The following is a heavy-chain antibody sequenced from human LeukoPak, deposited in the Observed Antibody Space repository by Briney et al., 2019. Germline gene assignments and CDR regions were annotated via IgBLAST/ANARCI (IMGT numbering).Heavy chain of an antibody. CDR3: ARDTYYYGSGSRGWFDP. CDR1: GYTFTSYD. V-gene: IGHV1-8*03. J-gene: IGHJ5*02. CDR2: MNPNSGNT. D-gene: IGHD3-10*01. Sequence: ASVKVSCKASGYTFTSYDINWVRQATGQGLEWMGWMNPNSGNTGYAQKFQGRVTITRNTSISTAYMELSSLRSEDTAVYYCARDTYYYGSGSRGWFDPWGQGTLVTVSS.